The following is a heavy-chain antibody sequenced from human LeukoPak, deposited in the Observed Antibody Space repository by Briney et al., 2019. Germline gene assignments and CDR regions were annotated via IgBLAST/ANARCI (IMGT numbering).Heavy chain of an antibody. D-gene: IGHD3-9*01. Sequence: GSLKVSCKASGYRFTGYYIHWVRQAPGQGLEWMGWIRAHSGVTKFAKKFQGRVTMTRDTSISTAYMEVSRLRSDDAAVYYCAREYYDILTGSLDYWGQGTLVTVSS. J-gene: IGHJ4*02. CDR3: AREYYDILTGSLDY. CDR2: IRAHSGVT. V-gene: IGHV1-2*02. CDR1: GYRFTGYY.